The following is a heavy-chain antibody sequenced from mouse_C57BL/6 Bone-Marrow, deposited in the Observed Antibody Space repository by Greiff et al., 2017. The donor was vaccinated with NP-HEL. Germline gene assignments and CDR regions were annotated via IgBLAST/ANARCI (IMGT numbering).Heavy chain of an antibody. CDR3: ARGGNYHNPDY. Sequence: QVQLQQSGPELVKPGASVKISCKASGYAFSSSWMNWVKQRPGKGLEWIGRLYPGDGDTNYNGKFKGKATLTADKSSSTAYMQLSSLTSEDSAVYFCARGGNYHNPDYWGQGTTLTVSS. J-gene: IGHJ2*01. CDR2: LYPGDGDT. CDR1: GYAFSSSW. D-gene: IGHD2-1*01. V-gene: IGHV1-82*01.